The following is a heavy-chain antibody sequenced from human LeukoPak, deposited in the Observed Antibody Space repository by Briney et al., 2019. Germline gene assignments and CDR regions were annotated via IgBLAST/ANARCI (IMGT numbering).Heavy chain of an antibody. CDR3: ARVYGSGSPWHYYYYMDV. CDR1: GYTFTGYY. Sequence: ASVKVSCKASGYTFTGYYMHWVRQAPGQGLEWMGWISAYNGNTNYAQKLQGRVTMTTDTSTSTAYMELRSLRSDDTAVYYCARVYGSGSPWHYYYYMDVWGKGTTVTIS. V-gene: IGHV1-18*04. D-gene: IGHD3-10*01. CDR2: ISAYNGNT. J-gene: IGHJ6*03.